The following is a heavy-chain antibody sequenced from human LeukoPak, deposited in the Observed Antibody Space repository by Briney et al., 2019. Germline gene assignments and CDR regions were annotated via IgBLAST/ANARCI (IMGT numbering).Heavy chain of an antibody. CDR2: INSAGIST. CDR3: ARDIAAAVDY. D-gene: IGHD6-13*01. Sequence: GGSLRLSCTASGFTFSSYWMHWVREVPGKGLVWVSRINSAGISTNYADSVKGRFTISRDNAKNTLYLQMNSLRAEDTAIYYCARDIAAAVDYWGQGTLVTVSS. J-gene: IGHJ4*02. V-gene: IGHV3-74*01. CDR1: GFTFSSYW.